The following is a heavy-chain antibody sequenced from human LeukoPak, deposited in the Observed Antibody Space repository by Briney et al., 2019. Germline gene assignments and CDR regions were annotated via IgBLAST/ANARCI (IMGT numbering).Heavy chain of an antibody. D-gene: IGHD3-3*01. Sequence: GGSLRLSCAASGFTFSSYAMSWVRQAPGEGLEWVSAISGTGGSAYYADSVKGRLTISRDNSKNTLYLEMNSLRADDTAVYYCAQAEKRESGHRFQHWGQGILVTVSS. CDR1: GFTFSSYA. J-gene: IGHJ1*01. V-gene: IGHV3-23*01. CDR2: ISGTGGSA. CDR3: AQAEKRESGHRFQH.